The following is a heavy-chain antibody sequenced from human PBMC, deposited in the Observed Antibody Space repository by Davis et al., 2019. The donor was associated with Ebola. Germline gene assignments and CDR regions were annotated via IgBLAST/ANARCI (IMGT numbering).Heavy chain of an antibody. Sequence: PGGSLRLSCAASGFVFNNFGMHWVRQAPGKGLVWVAFIRFDGSNKYYGYSWKGRFTISRDNSNNTLYLQMSSLRTEDSAVYYCAKADYDYIWGKYREHYYGMDVWGQGTTVTVAS. CDR2: IRFDGSNK. D-gene: IGHD3-16*01. J-gene: IGHJ6*02. V-gene: IGHV3-30*02. CDR1: GFVFNNFG. CDR3: AKADYDYIWGKYREHYYGMDV.